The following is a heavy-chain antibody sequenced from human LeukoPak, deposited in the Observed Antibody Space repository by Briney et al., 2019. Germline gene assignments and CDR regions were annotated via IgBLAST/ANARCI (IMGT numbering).Heavy chain of an antibody. D-gene: IGHD1-7*01. V-gene: IGHV3-23*01. Sequence: GGSLRLSRAASGFTFSSYAMSWVRQAPGKGLEWVSSISGSSGTIDYADSVKGRFIISRDNSKNAQYLQMNSLGPEDTAVYYCAKGRQLLDPWGQGTLVTVSS. J-gene: IGHJ5*02. CDR3: AKGRQLLDP. CDR2: ISGSSGTI. CDR1: GFTFSSYA.